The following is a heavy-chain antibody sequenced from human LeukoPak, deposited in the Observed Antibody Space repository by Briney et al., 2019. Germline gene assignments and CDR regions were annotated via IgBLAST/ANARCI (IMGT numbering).Heavy chain of an antibody. D-gene: IGHD4-17*01. CDR1: GGSFSSSSHF. Sequence: SETLSLTCTVSGGSFSSSSHFWGWLRQPPGRGLEWIGSIRNSGNTYYSPSLKSRVTISVDTSKNQFSLKLSSVTAADTAVYYCARHVYGECGPGDYWGQGILVTVSS. V-gene: IGHV4-39*01. CDR3: ARHVYGECGPGDY. J-gene: IGHJ4*02. CDR2: IRNSGNT.